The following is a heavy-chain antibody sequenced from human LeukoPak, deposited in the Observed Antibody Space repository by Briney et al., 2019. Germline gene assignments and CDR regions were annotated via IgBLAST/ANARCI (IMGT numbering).Heavy chain of an antibody. V-gene: IGHV1-2*02. Sequence: VSVKVSCKASGGTFTGYYMHWVRQAPGQGLEWMGWINPKSGGTNNAQKFQGRVTITRDTSISKAYMELSRLRSDDTAVYYCESVTLSAYDGDYRGQGTLVTVSS. D-gene: IGHD5-12*01. CDR3: ESVTLSAYDGDY. CDR2: INPKSGGT. J-gene: IGHJ4*02. CDR1: GGTFTGYY.